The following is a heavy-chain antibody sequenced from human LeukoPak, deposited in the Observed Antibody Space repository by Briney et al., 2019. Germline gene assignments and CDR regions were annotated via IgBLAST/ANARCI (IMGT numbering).Heavy chain of an antibody. CDR1: GGTFSSYA. J-gene: IGHJ4*02. D-gene: IGHD3-10*01. V-gene: IGHV1-18*01. CDR3: ARDLWNGSGSYGVY. CDR2: INPNSGGT. Sequence: GASVKVSCKASGGTFSSYAISWVRQAPGQGLEWMGWINPNSGGTNYAQKLQGRVTMTTDTSTSTAYMELRSLRSDDTAVYYCARDLWNGSGSYGVYWGQGTLVTVSS.